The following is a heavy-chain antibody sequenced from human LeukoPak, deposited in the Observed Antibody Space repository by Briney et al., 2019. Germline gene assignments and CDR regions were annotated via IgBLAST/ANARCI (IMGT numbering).Heavy chain of an antibody. D-gene: IGHD6-19*01. J-gene: IGHJ3*02. V-gene: IGHV3-23*01. Sequence: KSGGSLRLSCAGSGFDFSSYAMSWVRQAPEKGQEWASAISGSGGSTYYADSVKGRFTISRDNSKNMLYLQMNSLRAEDTAVYYCARDRRYSSGWYRDAFDIWGQGTMVTVSS. CDR2: ISGSGGST. CDR3: ARDRRYSSGWYRDAFDI. CDR1: GFDFSSYA.